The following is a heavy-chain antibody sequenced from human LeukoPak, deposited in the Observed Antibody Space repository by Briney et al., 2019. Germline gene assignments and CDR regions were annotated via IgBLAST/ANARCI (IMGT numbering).Heavy chain of an antibody. CDR1: GGSISSYY. CDR2: IYYSGST. Sequence: SETLSLTCTVSGGSISSYYWSWIRQPPGKGLEWIGYIYYSGSTNYNPSLRSRVTISVDTSKNQFSLKLTSVTAADTAVYYCARTTEGGYTYGYFYYYYMDVWGKGTTVTISS. D-gene: IGHD5-18*01. V-gene: IGHV4-59*01. CDR3: ARTTEGGYTYGYFYYYYMDV. J-gene: IGHJ6*03.